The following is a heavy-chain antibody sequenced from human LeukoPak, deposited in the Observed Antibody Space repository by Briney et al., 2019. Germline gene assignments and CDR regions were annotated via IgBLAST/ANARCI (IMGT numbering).Heavy chain of an antibody. J-gene: IGHJ6*02. Sequence: SETLSLTCTVSGGSISSSSYYWGWIRQPPGKGLEWIGSIYYSGSTYYNPSLKSRVTISVGTSKNQFSLKLGSVTAADTAIYYCARGGAARIRYYGMDVWGQGTTVTVSS. V-gene: IGHV4-39*07. CDR3: ARGGAARIRYYGMDV. CDR1: GGSISSSSYY. D-gene: IGHD6-6*01. CDR2: IYYSGST.